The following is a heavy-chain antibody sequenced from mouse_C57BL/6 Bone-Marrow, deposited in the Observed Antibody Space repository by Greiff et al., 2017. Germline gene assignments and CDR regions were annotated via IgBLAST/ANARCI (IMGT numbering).Heavy chain of an antibody. CDR2: ISSGGSYT. V-gene: IGHV5-6*01. D-gene: IGHD3-3*01. CDR1: GFTFSSYG. Sequence: EVQRVESGGDLARPGASLKLSCAASGFTFSSYGMCWVRQTPDQRLEWVATISSGGSYTYYPDSVKGRVTLSGDNAKNTLYLQMSSLKSEDTAMYYCARQRAPYYDYWGQGTTLTVSS. J-gene: IGHJ2*01. CDR3: ARQRAPYYDY.